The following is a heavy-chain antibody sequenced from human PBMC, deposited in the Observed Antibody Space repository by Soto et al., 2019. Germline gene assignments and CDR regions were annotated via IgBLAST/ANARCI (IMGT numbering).Heavy chain of an antibody. Sequence: PSETLSLTCSVSGDSISNLDYFWAWIRQPPGQALEYIGYIYKSATTYYNPSLESRVAISVDTSKSQFSLNVTSVTAADTAVYFCARGRYCLTGRCFPNWVDSWGQGALVTVSA. CDR1: GDSISNLDYF. V-gene: IGHV4-30-4*01. CDR3: ARGRYCLTGRCFPNWVDS. D-gene: IGHD7-27*01. J-gene: IGHJ5*01. CDR2: IYKSATT.